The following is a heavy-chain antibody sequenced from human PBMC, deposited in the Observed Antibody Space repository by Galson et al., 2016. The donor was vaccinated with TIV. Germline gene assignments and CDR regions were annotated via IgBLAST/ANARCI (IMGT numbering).Heavy chain of an antibody. CDR1: GGTFSSFS. J-gene: IGHJ4*01. CDR2: IIPGFGTV. V-gene: IGHV1-69*13. D-gene: IGHD5-18*01. CDR3: ARTSYTPMGY. Sequence: SVKVSCKASGGTFSSFSLNWVRQAPGQGLEWIGEIIPGFGTVRYAQKFQPRVTITADESATTSVMELSSLTSDDTAVYYCARTSYTPMGYWGQGTLVTVSS.